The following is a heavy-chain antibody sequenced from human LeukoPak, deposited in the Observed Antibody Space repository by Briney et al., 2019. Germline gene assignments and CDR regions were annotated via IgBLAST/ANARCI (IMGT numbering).Heavy chain of an antibody. CDR1: GFTFSYYS. CDR2: IYSGGST. D-gene: IGHD2-15*01. V-gene: IGHV3-66*01. CDR3: ARDPLFCSGGSCYSY. J-gene: IGHJ4*02. Sequence: GGSLRLSCAVSGFTFSYYSMNWVRQAPGKGLEWVSVIYSGGSTYYADSVKGRFTISRDNSKNTLYLQMNSLRAEDTAVYYCARDPLFCSGGSCYSYWGQGTLVTVSS.